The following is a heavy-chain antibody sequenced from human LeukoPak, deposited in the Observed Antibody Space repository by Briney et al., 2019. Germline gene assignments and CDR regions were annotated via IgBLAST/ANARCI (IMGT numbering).Heavy chain of an antibody. V-gene: IGHV4-30-2*01. Sequence: PSETLSLTCAVSGGSISSGGYSWSWIRQPPGKGLEWIGYIYHSGSTYYNPSLKSRVTISVDRSKNQFSLKLSSVTAADTAVYYCARGFGLRDGQPGGGVGEDYYYGMDVWGQGTTVTVSS. J-gene: IGHJ6*02. D-gene: IGHD2-8*01. CDR2: IYHSGST. CDR3: ARGFGLRDGQPGGGVGEDYYYGMDV. CDR1: GGSISSGGYS.